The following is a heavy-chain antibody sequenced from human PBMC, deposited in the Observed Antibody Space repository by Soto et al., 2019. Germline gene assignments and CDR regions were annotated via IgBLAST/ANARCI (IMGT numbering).Heavy chain of an antibody. J-gene: IGHJ4*02. Sequence: QVQLQESGPGLVKPSGTLSLTCAVSGGSISSSNWWSWVRQPPGKGLEWIGEIYHSGSTNYNPSLKSRVTISVDQSKNQFSLKLSSVTAADTAVYYCARGAYSSSWDPSFYFDYWGQGTLVTVSS. CDR3: ARGAYSSSWDPSFYFDY. V-gene: IGHV4-4*02. CDR2: IYHSGST. D-gene: IGHD6-13*01. CDR1: GGSISSSNW.